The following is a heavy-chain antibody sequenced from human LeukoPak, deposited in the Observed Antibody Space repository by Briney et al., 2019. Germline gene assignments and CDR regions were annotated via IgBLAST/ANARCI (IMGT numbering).Heavy chain of an antibody. CDR2: MRSDGTSK. D-gene: IGHD3-16*01. V-gene: IGHV3-30*02. J-gene: IGHJ5*02. CDR3: AKDRPIKGGFDP. CDR1: GFSLTTYG. Sequence: PGGSLRLSCVASGFSLTTYGMLWVRQAPGKGLQWVAFMRSDGTSKYYGDSVEGRFTISRDNSKSTLYLLMNSLNAEDTGIYYCAKDRPIKGGFDPWGQGTPVTVSS.